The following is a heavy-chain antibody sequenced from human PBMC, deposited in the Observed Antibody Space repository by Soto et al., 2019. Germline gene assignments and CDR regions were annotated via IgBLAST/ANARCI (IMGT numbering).Heavy chain of an antibody. CDR3: ARIAAGY. Sequence: ASVKVSCKSSGYTFINHGIFWVRQAPGQGLEWMGTINPYGGNTNYAQKFRGRVTLTRDTSTSTAYMELSSLRPEDTAVYYCARIAAGYWGQGTLVTVSS. V-gene: IGHV1-18*01. D-gene: IGHD6-25*01. CDR2: INPYGGNT. CDR1: GYTFINHG. J-gene: IGHJ4*02.